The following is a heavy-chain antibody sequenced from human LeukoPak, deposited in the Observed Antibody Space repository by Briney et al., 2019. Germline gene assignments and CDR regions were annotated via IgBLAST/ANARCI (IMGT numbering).Heavy chain of an antibody. CDR3: ARSFWGSFAFDY. V-gene: IGHV3-23*01. Sequence: GGSLRLSCAASGFTFSSYAMSWVRQAPGKGLEWVSAISGSGGSTYYADSVKGGFTISRDNAKNSLYLQMNSLRAEDTAVYYCARSFWGSFAFDYWGQGTLVTVSS. J-gene: IGHJ4*02. D-gene: IGHD7-27*01. CDR1: GFTFSSYA. CDR2: ISGSGGST.